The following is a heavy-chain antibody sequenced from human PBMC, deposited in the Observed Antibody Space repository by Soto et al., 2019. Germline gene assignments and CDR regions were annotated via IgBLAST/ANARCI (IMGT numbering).Heavy chain of an antibody. Sequence: QVQLVQSGAEVKKPGASVKVSCKASRYTFISYDINWVRQATGQGLEWMGWMNPKSANTGYAQNVQGRVTMTRNTSISTAYMELSSLRYEDTAVYYCARSPSWETTVTPYYFDYWGQGTLVTVSS. V-gene: IGHV1-8*01. CDR3: ARSPSWETTVTPYYFDY. J-gene: IGHJ4*02. CDR1: RYTFISYD. CDR2: MNPKSANT. D-gene: IGHD4-4*01.